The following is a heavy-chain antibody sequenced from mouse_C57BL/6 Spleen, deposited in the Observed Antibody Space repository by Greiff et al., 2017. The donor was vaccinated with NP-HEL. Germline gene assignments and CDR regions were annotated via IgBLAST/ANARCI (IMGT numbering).Heavy chain of an antibody. V-gene: IGHV5-17*01. Sequence: EVKLMESGGGLVKPGGSLKLSCAASGFTFSDYGMHWVRQAPEKGLEWVAYISSGSSTIYYEDTVKGRFTIARDNAKNTLYLQMTRLRSEDTAMYYCATTVVAPFDYWGQGTTLTVSS. CDR2: ISSGSSTI. J-gene: IGHJ2*01. CDR1: GFTFSDYG. D-gene: IGHD1-1*01. CDR3: ATTVVAPFDY.